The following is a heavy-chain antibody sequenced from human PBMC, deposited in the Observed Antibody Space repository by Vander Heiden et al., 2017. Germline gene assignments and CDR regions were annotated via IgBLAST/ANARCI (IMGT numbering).Heavy chain of an antibody. V-gene: IGHV3-9*01. CDR1: GFTFDDYA. Sequence: EVQLVESGGGLVQPGRSLRLSCAASGFTFDDYAMHWVRQAPGKGPEWVSGISWNSGYIGYADSVKGRFTISRDNAKNSLYLQMNSLRPEDTALYYCARTRDGYNYFDYWGQGTLVTVSS. CDR2: ISWNSGYI. J-gene: IGHJ4*02. CDR3: ARTRDGYNYFDY. D-gene: IGHD5-12*01.